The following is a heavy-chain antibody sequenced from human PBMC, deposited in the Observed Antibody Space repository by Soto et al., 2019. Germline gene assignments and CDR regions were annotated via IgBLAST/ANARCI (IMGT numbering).Heavy chain of an antibody. CDR3: AKERYSYGPYYFDY. D-gene: IGHD5-18*01. V-gene: IGHV3-11*01. CDR1: GFTFSDYY. J-gene: IGHJ4*02. Sequence: VGSLRLSCAASGFTFSDYYMSWIRQAPGKGLEWVSSITSSGSTTYYTDSVKGRFTISRDNAKNSLYLQMNSLRAEDTAVYYCAKERYSYGPYYFDYWGQGTLVTVSS. CDR2: ITSSGSTT.